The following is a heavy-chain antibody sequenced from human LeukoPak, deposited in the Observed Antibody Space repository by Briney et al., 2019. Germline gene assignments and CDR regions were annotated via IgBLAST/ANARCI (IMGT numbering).Heavy chain of an antibody. J-gene: IGHJ4*02. CDR3: ARGGPGSTYYYDSSGDYFGY. D-gene: IGHD3-22*01. Sequence: SETLSLTCTVSGGSISSYYWSWIRQPPGKGLELIGYISYSGSTNYNPSLKSRVTISVDTSKNQFSLKLSSVTAADTAVYYCARGGPGSTYYYDSSGDYFGYWGQGTLVTVSS. CDR2: ISYSGST. CDR1: GGSISSYY. V-gene: IGHV4-59*01.